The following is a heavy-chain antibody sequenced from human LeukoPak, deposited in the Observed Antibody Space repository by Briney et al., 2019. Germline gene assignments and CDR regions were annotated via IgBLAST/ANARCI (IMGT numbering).Heavy chain of an antibody. D-gene: IGHD2-21*01. J-gene: IGHJ3*02. Sequence: PGGSLRLSCVASGFTFSSYGMSWVRQAPGKGLEWVAFIRYDGSNKYYADSVKGRFTISRDNSKNTLYLQMNSLRAEDTAVYYCASPLLVKHAFDIWGQGTMVTVSS. CDR2: IRYDGSNK. V-gene: IGHV3-30*02. CDR3: ASPLLVKHAFDI. CDR1: GFTFSSYG.